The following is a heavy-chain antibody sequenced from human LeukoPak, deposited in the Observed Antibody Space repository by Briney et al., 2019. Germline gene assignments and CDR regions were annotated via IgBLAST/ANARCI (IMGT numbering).Heavy chain of an antibody. J-gene: IGHJ4*02. V-gene: IGHV3-66*01. D-gene: IGHD5-12*01. CDR1: GLTVSSNY. CDR3: AMGGIVATIDY. CDR2: IYSCSST. Sequence: GGSLRLSCAASGLTVSSNYISWVRQAPGKGLEWVSLIYSCSSTYYADSVKGRFTISRDKSKNTLYLQMSSLRVQYTAVYYWAMGGIVATIDYWGQGTLVTVSS.